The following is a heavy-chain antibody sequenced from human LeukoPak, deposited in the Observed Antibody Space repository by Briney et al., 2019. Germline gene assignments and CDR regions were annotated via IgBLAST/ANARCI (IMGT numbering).Heavy chain of an antibody. CDR3: AKDSYSKGDY. J-gene: IGHJ4*02. CDR2: ISSSSYI. CDR1: GFTFSSYS. Sequence: GGSLRLSCAASGFTFSSYSMTWVRQAPGKGLEWVSSISSSSYIYYADSVKGRFTISRDNAKNSLYLQMNSLRAEDKGVYYCAKDSYSKGDYWGQGVLVNVSS. D-gene: IGHD5-18*01. V-gene: IGHV3-21*01.